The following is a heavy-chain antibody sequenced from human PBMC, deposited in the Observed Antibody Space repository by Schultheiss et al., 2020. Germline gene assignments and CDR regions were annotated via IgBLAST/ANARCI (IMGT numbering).Heavy chain of an antibody. CDR2: INHSGST. CDR1: GGSISSGGYS. V-gene: IGHV4-30-2*01. J-gene: IGHJ6*02. CDR3: ARDTVPNYYYGMDV. D-gene: IGHD4-17*01. Sequence: SETLSLTCAVSGGSISSGGYSWSWIRQPPGKGLEWIGEINHSGSTNYNPSLKSRVTISVDTSKNQFSLKLSSVTAADTAVYYCARDTVPNYYYGMDVWGQGTTVTVSS.